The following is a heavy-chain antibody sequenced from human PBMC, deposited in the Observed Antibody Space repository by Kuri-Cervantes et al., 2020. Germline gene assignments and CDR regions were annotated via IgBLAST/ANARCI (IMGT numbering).Heavy chain of an antibody. CDR2: IWYDGSNK. J-gene: IGHJ6*03. Sequence: GGSLRLSCAASGFTFSSNWMAWVRQVPGKGLEWVAVIWYDGSNKYYADSVKGRFTISRDNSKNTLYLQMNSLRAEDTAVYYCAREYRYYYYYMDVWGKGTTVTVSS. V-gene: IGHV3-33*08. D-gene: IGHD1-1*01. CDR3: AREYRYYYYYMDV. CDR1: GFTFSSNW.